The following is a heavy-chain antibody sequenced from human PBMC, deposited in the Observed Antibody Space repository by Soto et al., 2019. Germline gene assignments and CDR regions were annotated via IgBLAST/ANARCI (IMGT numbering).Heavy chain of an antibody. J-gene: IGHJ4*02. V-gene: IGHV3-48*03. Sequence: PGGPLRLSFAASGFTFSNYEMNWVRQTPGKGLEWVSYISYTGSTIYYAYSVRGRFTISRDNSKNSLYLQMNSLRAEDTAVYYCARGLRIYYDRSGLHYWGQGTLVTVSS. D-gene: IGHD3-22*01. CDR2: ISYTGSTI. CDR3: ARGLRIYYDRSGLHY. CDR1: GFTFSNYE.